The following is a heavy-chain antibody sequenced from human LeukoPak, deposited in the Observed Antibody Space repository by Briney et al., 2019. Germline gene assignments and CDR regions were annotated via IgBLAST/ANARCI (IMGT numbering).Heavy chain of an antibody. D-gene: IGHD6-25*01. CDR3: ARGGRDAFDI. Sequence: PGGSLRLSCAASGFTFSSYIMNWVRQAPGKGLEWVSYISSSSIYIYYADSVKGRFTISRDNAKNSLYLQMNSLRAEDTAVYYCARGGRDAFDIWGQGTMVTVSS. J-gene: IGHJ3*02. V-gene: IGHV3-21*01. CDR2: ISSSSIYI. CDR1: GFTFSSYI.